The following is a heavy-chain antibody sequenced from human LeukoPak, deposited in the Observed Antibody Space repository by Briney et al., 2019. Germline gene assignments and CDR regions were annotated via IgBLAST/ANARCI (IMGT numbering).Heavy chain of an antibody. D-gene: IGHD6-19*01. CDR1: GDSITGFY. J-gene: IGHJ3*02. CDR2: IHYSGTT. Sequence: SETLSLTCTVSGDSITGFYWNWIRQPPGKGLEWIGYIHYSGTTNYNPSLKSRVTISVDTSKNQFSLKLSSVTAADTAVYYCATGYSSGWYPNDAFDIWGQGTMVTVSS. CDR3: ATGYSSGWYPNDAFDI. V-gene: IGHV4-59*01.